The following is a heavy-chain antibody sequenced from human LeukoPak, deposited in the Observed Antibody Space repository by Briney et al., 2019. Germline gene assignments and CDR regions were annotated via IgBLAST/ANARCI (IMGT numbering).Heavy chain of an antibody. Sequence: LVKVSCKASGYTFTSYGISWVRQAPGQGLEWMGWISAYNGNTNYAQKLQGRVTMTTDTSTSTAYMELRSLRSDDTAVYYCARERDYDILTGYFDPWGQGTLVTVSS. J-gene: IGHJ5*02. V-gene: IGHV1-18*01. CDR1: GYTFTSYG. CDR3: ARERDYDILTGYFDP. CDR2: ISAYNGNT. D-gene: IGHD3-9*01.